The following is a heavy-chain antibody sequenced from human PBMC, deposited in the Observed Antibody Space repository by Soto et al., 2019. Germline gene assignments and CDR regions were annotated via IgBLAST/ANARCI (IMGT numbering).Heavy chain of an antibody. CDR1: RCSLINNGMC. J-gene: IGHJ4*01. Sequence: ESLPTRVKPTLALTLTCTFCRCSLINNGMCVSSIRQPPGNSLEWLARIDWDDDNYYSTSLKTRLTISKDTSKDQVVLTMTNMDTVDTATYYCARITGTGYCTGTSCLKRGNFDYWGHGTLVTVS. CDR3: ARITGTGYCTGTSCLKRGNFDY. D-gene: IGHD2-2*01. V-gene: IGHV2-70*11. CDR2: IDWDDDN.